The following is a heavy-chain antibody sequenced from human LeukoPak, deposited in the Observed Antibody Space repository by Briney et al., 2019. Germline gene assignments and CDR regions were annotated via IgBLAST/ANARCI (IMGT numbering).Heavy chain of an antibody. CDR1: GFTFSTYA. CDR3: AKALQGYSGSYTLDY. J-gene: IGHJ4*02. D-gene: IGHD1-26*01. Sequence: GRSLRLSCAASGFTFSTYAIHWVRQAPGKGLEWVTVISYDGSNKYYADSVKGRFTISRDNSKNTLYLQMNSLSAEDTAVYYCAKALQGYSGSYTLDYWGRGTLVTVSS. V-gene: IGHV3-30*18. CDR2: ISYDGSNK.